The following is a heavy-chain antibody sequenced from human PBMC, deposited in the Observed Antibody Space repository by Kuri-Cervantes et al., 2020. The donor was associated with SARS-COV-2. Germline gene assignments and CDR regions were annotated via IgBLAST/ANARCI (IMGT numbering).Heavy chain of an antibody. CDR1: GFTFSSYS. J-gene: IGHJ4*01. D-gene: IGHD3-3*01. V-gene: IGHV3-21*03. Sequence: GESLKTPRAASGFTFSSYSMNWVRQAPGKGLEWVSSISSSSSYIYYADSVKGRFTISRDNAKNSLYLQMNSLKTEDTAVYYCATDWGFFEWLSFDYWGQGTLVTVSS. CDR3: ATDWGFFEWLSFDY. CDR2: ISSSSSYI.